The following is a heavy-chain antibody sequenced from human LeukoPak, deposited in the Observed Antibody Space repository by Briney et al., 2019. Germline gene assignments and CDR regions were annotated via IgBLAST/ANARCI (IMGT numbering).Heavy chain of an antibody. D-gene: IGHD3-10*01. Sequence: SETLSLTCAVSGYSISSGYYWGWIRQPPGKGLEWIGSIYQSGSTYYNPSLKSRVTISVDTSKNQLSLKLSSVTAADPAVHSCGRCVGLLFGGADAFDIWGQGTMVTVSS. CDR3: GRCVGLLFGGADAFDI. CDR1: GYSISSGYY. CDR2: IYQSGST. J-gene: IGHJ3*02. V-gene: IGHV4-38-2*01.